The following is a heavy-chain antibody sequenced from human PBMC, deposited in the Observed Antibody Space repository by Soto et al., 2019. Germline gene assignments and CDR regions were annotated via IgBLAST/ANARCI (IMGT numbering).Heavy chain of an antibody. J-gene: IGHJ4*02. CDR3: AKDGITMIVVVITTYFEY. D-gene: IGHD3-22*01. CDR2: ISGSGGST. V-gene: IGHV3-23*01. Sequence: PGGSLRLSCAASGFTFSSYAMSWVRQAPGKGLEWVSAISGSGGSTYYADSVKGRFTISRDNSKNTLYLQMNSLRAEDTAVYYCAKDGITMIVVVITTYFEYWGQGTLVTVSS. CDR1: GFTFSSYA.